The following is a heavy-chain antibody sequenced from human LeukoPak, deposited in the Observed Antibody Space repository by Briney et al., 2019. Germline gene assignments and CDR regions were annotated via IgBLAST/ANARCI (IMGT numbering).Heavy chain of an antibody. CDR2: ISPNSDNI. Sequence: TPGGSLRLSCAATGFSFRDRYMSWIRQAPGKGMEWVAYISPNSDNIHYADSVKGRFTISRDNAKNSLFLQVNSLRAQDTAVYYCARHSSSSVSDAFDIWGQGTMVTVSS. D-gene: IGHD6-6*01. J-gene: IGHJ3*02. V-gene: IGHV3-11*04. CDR3: ARHSSSSVSDAFDI. CDR1: GFSFRDRY.